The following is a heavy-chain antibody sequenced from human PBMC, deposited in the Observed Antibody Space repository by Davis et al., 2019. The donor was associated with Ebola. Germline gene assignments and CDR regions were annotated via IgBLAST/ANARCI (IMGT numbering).Heavy chain of an antibody. CDR3: AKEGNSWAFDH. CDR2: ISYGGTNK. Sequence: PGGSLRLSCAASGFTFSKFGIKWVRQAPGKGLEWVAFISYGGTNKNYADSVKGRFTITRDNSKNVVYLQMDDLRVEDTALYYCAKEGNSWAFDHWGQGTLVTVSS. V-gene: IGHV3-30*02. J-gene: IGHJ4*02. D-gene: IGHD3-16*01. CDR1: GFTFSKFG.